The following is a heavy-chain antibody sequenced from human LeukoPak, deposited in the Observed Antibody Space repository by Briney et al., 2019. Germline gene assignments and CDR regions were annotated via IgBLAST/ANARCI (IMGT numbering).Heavy chain of an antibody. CDR3: ARVPYGSGSYYGYYYGMDV. J-gene: IGHJ6*02. Sequence: GGSLRLSCAASGFTFSSYWMSWVRQAPGKGLEWVANIKQDGSEKYYVDSVKGRFTISRDNAKNSLYLQMNSLRAEDTAVYYCARVPYGSGSYYGYYYGMDVWGQGTTVTVSS. D-gene: IGHD3-10*01. V-gene: IGHV3-7*01. CDR2: IKQDGSEK. CDR1: GFTFSSYW.